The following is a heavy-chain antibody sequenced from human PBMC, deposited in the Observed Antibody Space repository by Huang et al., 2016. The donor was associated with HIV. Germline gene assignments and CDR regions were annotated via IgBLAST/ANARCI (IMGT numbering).Heavy chain of an antibody. CDR1: GFSIIIYY. CDR2: VNPSDGGA. CDR3: AREGITPSGTEVSGFDF. V-gene: IGHV1-46*03. J-gene: IGHJ5*01. Sequence: QVQLVQSGAEVKKPGASVTISCKASGFSIIIYYIHWVRQAPGQGLEWMGRVNPSDGGAYYAQKFKGRVTMTRDTSTRTLYMELSSLRSEDTAVYYCAREGITPSGTEVSGFDFWGQGTPVSVSS. D-gene: IGHD6-13*01.